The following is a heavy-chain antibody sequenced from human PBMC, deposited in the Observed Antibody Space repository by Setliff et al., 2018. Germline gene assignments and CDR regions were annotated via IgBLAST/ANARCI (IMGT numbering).Heavy chain of an antibody. Sequence: ASVKVSCKASGYSFIDYYIHWVRQAPGQGPEWMGRVNPKNGGILYSQKFEGRVSMTGDRTINTVYMDLRSLTFDDTAVYYCARPRSNYNRGAFSIWGQGTMVTVSS. CDR2: VNPKNGGI. CDR1: GYSFIDYY. V-gene: IGHV1-2*06. CDR3: ARPRSNYNRGAFSI. J-gene: IGHJ3*02. D-gene: IGHD3-10*01.